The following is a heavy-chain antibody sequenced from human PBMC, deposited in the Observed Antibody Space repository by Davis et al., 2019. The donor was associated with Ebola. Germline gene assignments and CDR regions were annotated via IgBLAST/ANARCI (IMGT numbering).Heavy chain of an antibody. CDR2: ISGSGGST. CDR1: GFTFSSYA. J-gene: IGHJ4*02. Sequence: GGSLRLSCAASGFTFSSYAMSWVRQAPGKGLEWVSAISGSGGSTYYADSVKGRFTISRDNSKNTLYLQMNSLETDDTAVYYCTTDTIATRYFDHWGQGTLVTVSS. V-gene: IGHV3-23*01. CDR3: TTDTIATRYFDH.